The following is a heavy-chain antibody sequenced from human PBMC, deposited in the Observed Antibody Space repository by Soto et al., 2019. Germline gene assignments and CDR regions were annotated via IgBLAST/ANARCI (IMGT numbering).Heavy chain of an antibody. V-gene: IGHV4-34*01. CDR3: ARFRREYYYDSSGYYPLGYDYYGMDV. D-gene: IGHD3-22*01. Sequence: SETLSLTCAVYGGSFSGYYWSWIRQPPGKGLEWIGEINHSGSTNYNPSLKSRVTISVDTSKNQFSLKLSSVTAADTAVYYCARFRREYYYDSSGYYPLGYDYYGMDVWGQGTTVT. CDR2: INHSGST. J-gene: IGHJ6*02. CDR1: GGSFSGYY.